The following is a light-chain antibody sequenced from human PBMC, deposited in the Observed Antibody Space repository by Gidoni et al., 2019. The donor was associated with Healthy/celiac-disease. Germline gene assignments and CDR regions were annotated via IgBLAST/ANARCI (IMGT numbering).Light chain of an antibody. J-gene: IGKJ4*01. CDR1: QDISNY. Sequence: DIQLTQSPSSLSASVGDRVTITCQASQDISNYLNWYQQKPGKAPKLLIYDASNVETGVPSRFSGSGSGTDCTVTISSLQPEDIATYYCQQYDNLPLTFGGGTKVEIK. CDR3: QQYDNLPLT. V-gene: IGKV1-33*01. CDR2: DAS.